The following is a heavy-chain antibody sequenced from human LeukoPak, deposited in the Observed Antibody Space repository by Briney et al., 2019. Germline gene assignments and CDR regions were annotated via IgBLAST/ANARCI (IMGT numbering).Heavy chain of an antibody. J-gene: IGHJ3*02. Sequence: SVKVSCKASGGTFSSYAISWVRQAPGQGLERMGGIIPIFGTANYAQKFQGRVTITADESTSTAYMELSSLRSEDTAVYYCARDDYGDYADAFDIWGQGTMVTVSS. CDR1: GGTFSSYA. D-gene: IGHD4-17*01. CDR2: IIPIFGTA. V-gene: IGHV1-69*01. CDR3: ARDDYGDYADAFDI.